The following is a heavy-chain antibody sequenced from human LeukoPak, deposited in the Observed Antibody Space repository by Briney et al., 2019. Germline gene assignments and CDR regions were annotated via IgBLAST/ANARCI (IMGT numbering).Heavy chain of an antibody. V-gene: IGHV3-23*01. CDR3: AKVHRRDGYNFDY. CDR1: GFTFRSYA. CDR2: ISGSGGST. J-gene: IGHJ4*02. D-gene: IGHD5-24*01. Sequence: GGSLRLSXAASGFTFRSYAMSWVRQAPGEGLEWVSAISGSGGSTYYADSVKGRFTISRDNSKNTLYLQMNSLRAEDTAVYYCAKVHRRDGYNFDYWGQGTLVTVSS.